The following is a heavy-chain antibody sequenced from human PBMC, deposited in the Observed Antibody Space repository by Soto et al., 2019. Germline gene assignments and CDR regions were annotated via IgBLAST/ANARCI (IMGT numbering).Heavy chain of an antibody. J-gene: IGHJ4*02. Sequence: QVQLVESGGGVVQPGRSLRLSCAASGFTFSSYAMHWVRQAPGKGLEWVAVISYDGSNKYYADSVKCRFTISRDNSKNTLYLQMNSLRAEDTAVYYCARDYGDYAGYFDYWGQGTLVTVSS. V-gene: IGHV3-30-3*01. CDR2: ISYDGSNK. D-gene: IGHD4-17*01. CDR3: ARDYGDYAGYFDY. CDR1: GFTFSSYA.